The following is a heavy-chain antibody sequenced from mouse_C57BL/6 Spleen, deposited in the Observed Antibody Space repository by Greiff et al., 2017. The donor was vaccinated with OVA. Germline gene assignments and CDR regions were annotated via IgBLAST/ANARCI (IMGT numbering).Heavy chain of an antibody. D-gene: IGHD2-1*01. CDR1: GYTFTDYE. CDR3: TRDGNYSYYFDY. V-gene: IGHV1-15*01. CDR2: IDPETGGT. J-gene: IGHJ2*01. Sequence: VQLQQSGAELVRPGASVTLSCKASGYTFTDYEMHWVKQTPVHGLEWLGAIDPETGGTAYNQKFKGQARLTADKSSSTAYMELRSLTSEDSAVYYCTRDGNYSYYFDYWGQGTTLTVSS.